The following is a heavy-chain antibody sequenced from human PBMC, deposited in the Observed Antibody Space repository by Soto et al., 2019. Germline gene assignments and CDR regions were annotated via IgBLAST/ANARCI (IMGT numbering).Heavy chain of an antibody. Sequence: TLSLTCAVSGGSISSGGYSWSWIRQPPGKGLEWIGYIYHSGSTYYNPSLKSRVTISVDTSKNQFSLKLSSVTAADTAVYYCARERPDGARLDPWGQGTLVTVSS. CDR2: IYHSGST. V-gene: IGHV4-30-2*05. CDR3: ARERPDGARLDP. D-gene: IGHD6-6*01. CDR1: GGSISSGGYS. J-gene: IGHJ5*02.